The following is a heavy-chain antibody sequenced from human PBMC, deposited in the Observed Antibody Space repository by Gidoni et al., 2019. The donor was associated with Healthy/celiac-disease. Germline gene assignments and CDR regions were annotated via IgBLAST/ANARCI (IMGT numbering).Heavy chain of an antibody. D-gene: IGHD1-26*01. Sequence: GITNYNPSLKSRVTISVDTSKNQFSLKLSSVTAADTAVYYCARGRGVGATFDYWGQGTLVTVSS. V-gene: IGHV4-59*09. CDR3: ARGRGVGATFDY. CDR2: GIT. J-gene: IGHJ4*02.